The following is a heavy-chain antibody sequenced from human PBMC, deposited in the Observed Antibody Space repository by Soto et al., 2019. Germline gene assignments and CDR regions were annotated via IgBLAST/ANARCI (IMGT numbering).Heavy chain of an antibody. CDR2: IIPVFGTA. V-gene: IGHV1-69*01. CDR1: GGTFSSFA. CDR3: ATVNHLEYDVWGGSQYYFNP. Sequence: VQLVQSGAEARKPGTSVRVSCRASGGTFSSFAISWVRQAPGQGLEWMGGIIPVFGTADYAQQFQGRITITADESANIGYIEVSSRRSEDTAVYYCATVNHLEYDVWGGSQYYFNPWGRGTLVTVSS. D-gene: IGHD3-3*01. J-gene: IGHJ4*02.